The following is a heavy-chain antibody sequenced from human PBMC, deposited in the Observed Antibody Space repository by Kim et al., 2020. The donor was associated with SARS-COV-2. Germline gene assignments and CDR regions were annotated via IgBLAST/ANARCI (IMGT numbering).Heavy chain of an antibody. V-gene: IGHV3-15*01. CDR3: TTDLYYYDSSGYYYFDY. CDR1: GFTFSNAW. D-gene: IGHD3-22*01. CDR2: IKSKTDGGTT. J-gene: IGHJ4*02. Sequence: LSLTCAASGFTFSNAWMSWVRQAPGKGLEWVGRIKSKTDGGTTDYAAPVKGRFTISRDDSKNTLYLQMNSLKTEDTAVYYCTTDLYYYDSSGYYYFDYWGQGTLVTVSS.